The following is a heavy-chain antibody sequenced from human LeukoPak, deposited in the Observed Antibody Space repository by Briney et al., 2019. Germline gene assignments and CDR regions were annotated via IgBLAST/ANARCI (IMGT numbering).Heavy chain of an antibody. D-gene: IGHD2-2*01. J-gene: IGHJ5*02. Sequence: ASVTVSCKVSGYTLTELSMHWVRQAPGKGLEWMGGFDPEDGETIYAQKFQGRVTMTEDTSTDTAYMELSSLRSEDTAVYYCATVYCSSTSCYDWFDPWGQGTLVTVSS. V-gene: IGHV1-24*01. CDR1: GYTLTELS. CDR3: ATVYCSSTSCYDWFDP. CDR2: FDPEDGET.